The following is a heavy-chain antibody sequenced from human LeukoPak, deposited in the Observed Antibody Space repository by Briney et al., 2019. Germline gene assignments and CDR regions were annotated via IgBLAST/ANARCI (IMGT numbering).Heavy chain of an antibody. CDR2: IKQDGSEM. D-gene: IGHD4-11*01. CDR1: GFTFSDSW. V-gene: IGHV3-7*05. J-gene: IGHJ4*02. Sequence: PGGSLRLSCAVSGFTFSDSWMSSVRQAPGKGLEWVANIKQDGSEMYYVDSVKGRLTISRENAKNSLNLQMNSLRAEDTAVYSCQGEVGGPLHKFDYWGQGTLVTVSS. CDR3: QGEVGGPLHKFDY.